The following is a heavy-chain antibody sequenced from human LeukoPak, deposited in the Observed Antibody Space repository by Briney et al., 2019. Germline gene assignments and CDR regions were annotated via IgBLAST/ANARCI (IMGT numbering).Heavy chain of an antibody. J-gene: IGHJ4*02. CDR3: ARDLRQGYCGGDCYFDY. V-gene: IGHV3-7*01. CDR1: GSTLSSYW. D-gene: IGHD2-21*02. CDR2: IKQDGSEK. Sequence: GGSLRLSCAASGSTLSSYWMSWVRQAPGKGLEWVANIKQDGSEKYYVDSVKGRFTISRDNAKNSLYLQMNSLRAEDTAVYYCARDLRQGYCGGDCYFDYWGQGTLVTVSS.